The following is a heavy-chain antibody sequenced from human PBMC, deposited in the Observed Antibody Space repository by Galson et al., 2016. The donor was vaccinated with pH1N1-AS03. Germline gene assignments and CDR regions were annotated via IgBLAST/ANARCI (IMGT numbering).Heavy chain of an antibody. J-gene: IGHJ6*02. CDR3: ARDPHRLDV. CDR2: IGSDGDT. Sequence: SLRLSCAASGFTFSDFDMHWVRHVSRKGLEWVSGIGSDGDTYYAASVKGRLTISRTNAKTSLYLQMSSVTAGDTAVYYCARDPHRLDVRGQGTAVTVSS. V-gene: IGHV3-13*01. CDR1: GFTFSDFD.